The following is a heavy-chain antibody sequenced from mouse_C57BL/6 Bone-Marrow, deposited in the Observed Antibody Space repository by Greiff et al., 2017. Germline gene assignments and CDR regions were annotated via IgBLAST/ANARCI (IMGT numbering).Heavy chain of an antibody. D-gene: IGHD2-5*01. CDR1: GFTFSDYY. CDR2: ISNGGGST. J-gene: IGHJ4*01. Sequence: EVQRVESGGGLVQPGGSLKLSCAASGFTFSDYYMYWVRQTPEKRLAWVAYISNGGGSTYYPDTVKGRFTISRDNTKNTLYLQMSRLKAEDIAMYYSASSYYSNWAMDYGGQGTSVTVSS. CDR3: ASSYYSNWAMDY. V-gene: IGHV5-12*01.